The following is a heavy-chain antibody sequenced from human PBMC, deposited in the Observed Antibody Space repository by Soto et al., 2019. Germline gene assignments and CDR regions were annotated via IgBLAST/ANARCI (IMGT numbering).Heavy chain of an antibody. J-gene: IGHJ6*02. CDR3: ARNKRPLYGMDV. Sequence: ASVKVSCKASGYIFTSYYIHWVRQAPGQGLEWMGIINPSGGSTSYAQKFQGRVTMTRDTSTSTVYMELSSLRSEDTAVYYCARNKRPLYGMDVWGQGTTVTVSS. V-gene: IGHV1-46*03. CDR2: INPSGGST. CDR1: GYIFTSYY.